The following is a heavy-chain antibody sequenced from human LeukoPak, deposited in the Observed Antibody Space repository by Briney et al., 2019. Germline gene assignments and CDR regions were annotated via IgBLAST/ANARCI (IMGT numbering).Heavy chain of an antibody. Sequence: SETLSLTCTVSGGSISSYYWSWIRQPPGKGLEWIGYIYYSGSTNFNPSLKSRVTISVDRSKNQFSLKLSSVTAADTAVYYCARNSGSYDHWGQGTLVTVSS. CDR1: GGSISSYY. J-gene: IGHJ5*02. CDR3: ARNSGSYDH. D-gene: IGHD1-26*01. V-gene: IGHV4-59*12. CDR2: IYYSGST.